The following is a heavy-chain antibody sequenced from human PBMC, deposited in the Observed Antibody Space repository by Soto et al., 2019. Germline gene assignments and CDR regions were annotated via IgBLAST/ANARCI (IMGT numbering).Heavy chain of an antibody. Sequence: GGSLRLSCAASRFTFSSYAMNWVRQAPGKGLEWVSVISDSGGSTYYADSVKGRFTISRDNSKNSLYLQMNRLRAEDTAVYYCAKGAWGIAVADVFDYWGQGMLVTVS. CDR3: AKGAWGIAVADVFDY. V-gene: IGHV3-23*01. CDR2: ISDSGGST. D-gene: IGHD6-19*01. CDR1: RFTFSSYA. J-gene: IGHJ4*02.